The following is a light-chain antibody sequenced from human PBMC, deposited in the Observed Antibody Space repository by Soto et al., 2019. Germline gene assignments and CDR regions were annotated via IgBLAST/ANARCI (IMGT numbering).Light chain of an antibody. CDR2: DAS. CDR1: QDISNY. J-gene: IGKJ3*01. Sequence: DIQMTQSPSSLSASVGDRVTITSQASQDISNYFNWYQQKPGKAPKLLIYDASNLETGVPSRFSGSGSGTDFTFTISSLQPDDIATYYCQQYDNLPPFTFGPGTKVDIK. CDR3: QQYDNLPPFT. V-gene: IGKV1-33*01.